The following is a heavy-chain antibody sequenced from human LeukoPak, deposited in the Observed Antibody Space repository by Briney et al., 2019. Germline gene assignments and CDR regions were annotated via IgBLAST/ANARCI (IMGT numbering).Heavy chain of an antibody. CDR2: ISSDADRE. CDR3: AKPTRGSDNSSLIDF. Sequence: GGSLRLSCAASGFTFSTYGMHWVRQAPGKGLEWVAVISSDADREFYGDSVKGRFSISRDNSRNTLYLQMNSLRAEDTAVYFCAKPTRGSDNSSLIDFWGQGTLVTVSS. V-gene: IGHV3-30*18. J-gene: IGHJ4*02. CDR1: GFTFSTYG. D-gene: IGHD4-23*01.